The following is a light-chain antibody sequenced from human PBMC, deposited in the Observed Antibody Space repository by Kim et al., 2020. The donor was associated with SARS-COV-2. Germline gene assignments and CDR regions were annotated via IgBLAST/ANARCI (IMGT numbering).Light chain of an antibody. CDR1: SLRTYY. J-gene: IGLJ2*01. Sequence: ALGQTVSITCQGDSLRTYYASWYQQKPGQAPILVIYGKNNRPSGIPDRFSGSSSGNTASLTVSGAQAVDEADYYCNCRDKSGDHVVFGGGTKVTVL. CDR3: NCRDKSGDHVV. CDR2: GKN. V-gene: IGLV3-19*01.